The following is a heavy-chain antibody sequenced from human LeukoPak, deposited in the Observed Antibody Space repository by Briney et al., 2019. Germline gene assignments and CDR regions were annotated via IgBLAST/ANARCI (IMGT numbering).Heavy chain of an antibody. D-gene: IGHD3-10*01. CDR3: ARVAKGITYGSIDY. CDR2: IWYDGSNK. J-gene: IGHJ4*02. Sequence: GGSLRLSCAASGFTFSSYSMNWVRQAPGKGLEWVAVIWYDGSNKYYADSVKGRFTISRDNSKNTLYLQMNSLRAEDTAVYYCARVAKGITYGSIDYWGRGTLVTVSS. V-gene: IGHV3-33*08. CDR1: GFTFSSYS.